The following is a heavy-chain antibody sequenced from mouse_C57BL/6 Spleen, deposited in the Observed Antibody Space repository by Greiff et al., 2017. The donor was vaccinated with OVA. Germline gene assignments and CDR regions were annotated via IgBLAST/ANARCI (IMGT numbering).Heavy chain of an antibody. CDR1: GYSITSGYY. CDR2: ISYDGSN. CDR3: AKHYDYDHYFDY. D-gene: IGHD2-4*01. J-gene: IGHJ2*01. Sequence: VQLQQSGPGLVKPSQSLSLTCSVTGYSITSGYYWNWIRQFPGNKLEWMGYISYDGSNNYNPSLKNRISITRDTSKNQFFLKLNSVTTEDTATYYCAKHYDYDHYFDYWGQGTTLTVSA. V-gene: IGHV3-6*01.